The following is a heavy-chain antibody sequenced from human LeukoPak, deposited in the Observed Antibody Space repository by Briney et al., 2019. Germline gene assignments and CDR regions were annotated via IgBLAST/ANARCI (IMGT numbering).Heavy chain of an antibody. CDR1: GYTFTSYG. J-gene: IGHJ4*02. V-gene: IGHV1-18*01. Sequence: ASVKASCKASGYTFTSYGISWVRQAPGQGLEWMGWISAYNGNTNYAQKLQGRVTMTTDTSTSTAYMELRSLRSDDTAVYYCARDYDILTGYYRGSLYWGQGTLVTVSS. CDR3: ARDYDILTGYYRGSLY. CDR2: ISAYNGNT. D-gene: IGHD3-9*01.